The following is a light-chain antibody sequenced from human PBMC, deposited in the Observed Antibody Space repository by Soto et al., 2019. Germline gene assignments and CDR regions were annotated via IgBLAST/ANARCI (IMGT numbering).Light chain of an antibody. CDR1: QSVRSN. CDR3: QQYNEWPPFT. V-gene: IGKV3-15*01. J-gene: IGKJ5*01. Sequence: IGMKLSPAAVSVSPGERATLSCRASQSVRSNLAWYQQKPGQAPRLVIYAASTRATGIPDRFSGSVSGTEFTLTISSLQSEDFAVYYCQQYNEWPPFTFGQGTRLEVK. CDR2: AAS.